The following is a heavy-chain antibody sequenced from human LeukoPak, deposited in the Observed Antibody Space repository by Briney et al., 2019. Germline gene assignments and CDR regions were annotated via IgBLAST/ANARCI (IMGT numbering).Heavy chain of an antibody. CDR3: ARDSSGYNFDY. J-gene: IGHJ4*02. D-gene: IGHD3-22*01. CDR2: INHSGST. V-gene: IGHV4-34*01. CDR1: GGSLSGYY. Sequence: PSETLSLTCAVYGGSLSGYYWSWIRQPPGKGLEWIGEINHSGSTNYNPSLKSRVTISVDTSKNQFSLKLSSVTAADTAVYYCARDSSGYNFDYWGQGTLVTVSS.